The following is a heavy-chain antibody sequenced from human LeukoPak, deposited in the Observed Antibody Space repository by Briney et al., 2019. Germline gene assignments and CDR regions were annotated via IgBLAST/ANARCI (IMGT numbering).Heavy chain of an antibody. CDR2: IYTSGST. Sequence: PSQTLSLTCTVSGGSISSGSYYWSWIRQPAGKGLEWIGRIYTSGSTNYNPSLKSRVTISVDTSKNQFSLKLSSVTAADTAVYYCARICSGGNCYYYYYMDVWGKGTTVTVSS. V-gene: IGHV4-61*02. J-gene: IGHJ6*03. CDR1: GGSISSGSYY. CDR3: ARICSGGNCYYYYYMDV. D-gene: IGHD2-15*01.